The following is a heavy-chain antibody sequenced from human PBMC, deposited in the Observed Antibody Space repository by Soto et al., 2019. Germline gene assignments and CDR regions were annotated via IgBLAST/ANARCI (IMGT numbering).Heavy chain of an antibody. CDR1: GGSISDNW. V-gene: IGHV4-4*02. CDR3: ARHIAVSGTRGFDY. J-gene: IGHJ4*02. D-gene: IGHD6-19*01. Sequence: QVQLQESGPGLMQLSGTLSLTWAGSGGSISDNWWSWVRQPPGKGLEWIGEISHTGNRHYNPPLERRVTISVDKSKNHFSLNLNSVTAADTAVYYCARHIAVSGTRGFDYWGQGILVTVSS. CDR2: ISHTGNR.